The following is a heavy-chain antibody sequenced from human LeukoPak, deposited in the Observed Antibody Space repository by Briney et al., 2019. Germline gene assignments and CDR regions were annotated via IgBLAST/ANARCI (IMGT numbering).Heavy chain of an antibody. J-gene: IGHJ4*02. CDR1: GFTFDDYA. V-gene: IGHV3-9*01. CDR3: ATVAQKYCSSTRCYVNLDK. CDR2: ISWNSGSI. Sequence: PGRSLRLSCAASGFTFDDYAMHWVRQAPGKGLEWVSGISWNSGSIGYADSVKGRFTISRDNAKNSLYLQMNSLTSEDTAVYYCATVAQKYCSSTRCYVNLDKWGQGTLVTVSS. D-gene: IGHD2-2*01.